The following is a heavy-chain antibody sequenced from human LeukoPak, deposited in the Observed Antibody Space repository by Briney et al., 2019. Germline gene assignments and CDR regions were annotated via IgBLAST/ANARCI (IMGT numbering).Heavy chain of an antibody. CDR1: GDSVSNNSAA. CDR2: TYYRSKWNN. V-gene: IGHV6-1*01. J-gene: IGHJ4*02. CDR3: ARSRGAIVDY. Sequence: SQTPSLTCAISGDSVSNNSAAWNWIRQSPSRGLEWLGRTYYRSKWNNDYAVSVKSRITINPDTSKNQYSLQLNSVTPGDTAVYYCARSRGAIVDYWAQGTLVTVSS.